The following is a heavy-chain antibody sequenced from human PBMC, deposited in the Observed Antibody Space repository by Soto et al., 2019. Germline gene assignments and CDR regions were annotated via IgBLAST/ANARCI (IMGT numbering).Heavy chain of an antibody. V-gene: IGHV1-18*01. Sequence: QVQLVQSEAEVKKPGASLKVSCRASGYNFANYGISWVRQAPGQGLEWMGWISAQNGDTKYAQKVQRRVTTTEDTSKSTAYIEMWSLRSDDTAVYYCARGAAYNDFWGGVMELYSYNMDVWGQGTTVTV. D-gene: IGHD3-3*01. CDR1: GYNFANYG. CDR3: ARGAAYNDFWGGVMELYSYNMDV. J-gene: IGHJ6*02. CDR2: ISAQNGDT.